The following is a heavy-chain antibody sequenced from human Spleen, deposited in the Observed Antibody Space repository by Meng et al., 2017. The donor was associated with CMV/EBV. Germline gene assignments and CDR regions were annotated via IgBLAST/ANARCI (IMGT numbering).Heavy chain of an antibody. CDR3: ARSWGAHYYDSTGHFSYFDY. CDR2: ISTSGSSI. J-gene: IGHJ4*02. Sequence: DYYIHWIRQAPGKGLEWVSYISTSGSSIYYADSVKGRFTISRDNDKKSLYLQMNSLRAADTAVYYCARSWGAHYYDSTGHFSYFDYWGQGILVTVSS. V-gene: IGHV3-11*04. CDR1: DYY. D-gene: IGHD3-22*01.